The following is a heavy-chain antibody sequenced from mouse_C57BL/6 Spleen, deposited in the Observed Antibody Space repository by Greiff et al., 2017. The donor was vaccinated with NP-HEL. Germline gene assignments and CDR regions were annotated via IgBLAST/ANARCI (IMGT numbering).Heavy chain of an antibody. D-gene: IGHD4-1*01. V-gene: IGHV10-1*01. CDR1: GFSFNTYA. CDR3: VRQTPSLGPHFDY. Sequence: EVMLVESGGGLVQPKGSLKLSCAASGFSFNTYAMNWVRQAPGKGLEWVARIRSKSNNYATYYADSVKDRFTISRDDSESMLYLQMNNLKTEDTAMYYCVRQTPSLGPHFDYWGQGTTLTVSS. CDR2: IRSKSNNYAT. J-gene: IGHJ2*01.